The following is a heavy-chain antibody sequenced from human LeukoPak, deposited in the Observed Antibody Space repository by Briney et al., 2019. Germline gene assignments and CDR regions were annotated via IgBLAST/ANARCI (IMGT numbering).Heavy chain of an antibody. D-gene: IGHD3-10*01. CDR3: ARGLPEFYYYGSGSYYRY. Sequence: PSETLSLTCAVYGGSFSGYYWSWIRQPPGKGLEWIGEINHSGSTNYNPSLKSRVTISVDTSKNQFSLKLSSVTAADTAVYYCARGLPEFYYYGSGSYYRYWGQGTLVTVSS. CDR2: INHSGST. V-gene: IGHV4-34*01. CDR1: GGSFSGYY. J-gene: IGHJ4*02.